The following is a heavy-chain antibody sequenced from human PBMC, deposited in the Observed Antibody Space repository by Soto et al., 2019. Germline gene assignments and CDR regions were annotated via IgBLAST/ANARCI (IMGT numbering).Heavy chain of an antibody. CDR2: IYHTGIT. D-gene: IGHD3-3*01. CDR1: GYSISSGYY. V-gene: IGHV4-38-2*02. CDR3: ARDPGAYDFWSGYGPYGMDV. Sequence: KSSETLSLTCAVSGYSISSGYYWGWIRQPPGKGLEWIGNIYHTGITYYNPSLKSRVTISIDTSKNQFSLKLSSVTAADTAVYYCARDPGAYDFWSGYGPYGMDVWGQGTTVTVSS. J-gene: IGHJ6*02.